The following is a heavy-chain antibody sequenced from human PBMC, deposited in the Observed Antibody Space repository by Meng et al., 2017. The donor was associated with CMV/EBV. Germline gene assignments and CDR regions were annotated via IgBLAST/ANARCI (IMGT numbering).Heavy chain of an antibody. Sequence: GESLKISCAASGFTFSSYWMSWVRQAPGKGLEWVANIKQDGSEKYYVDSVKGRFTISRDNAKNSLYLQMNSLRADDTAVYYCARDRRGGYQLLFHYYYGMDVWGQGTTVTVSS. V-gene: IGHV3-7*03. J-gene: IGHJ6*02. CDR2: IKQDGSEK. CDR3: ARDRRGGYQLLFHYYYGMDV. D-gene: IGHD2-2*01. CDR1: GFTFSSYW.